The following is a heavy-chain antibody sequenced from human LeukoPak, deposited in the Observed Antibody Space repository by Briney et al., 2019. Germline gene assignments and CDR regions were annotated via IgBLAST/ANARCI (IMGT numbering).Heavy chain of an antibody. J-gene: IGHJ3*02. CDR1: GGSISSGGYS. V-gene: IGHV4-30-2*01. D-gene: IGHD4-17*01. CDR3: ARGVDYAGPPRGDAFDI. CDR2: IYHSGST. Sequence: SETLSLTRAVSGGSISSGGYSWSWIRQPPGKGLEWIGYIYHSGSTYYNPSLKSRVTISVDRSKNQFSLKLSSVTAADTAVYYCARGVDYAGPPRGDAFDIWGQGTMVTVSS.